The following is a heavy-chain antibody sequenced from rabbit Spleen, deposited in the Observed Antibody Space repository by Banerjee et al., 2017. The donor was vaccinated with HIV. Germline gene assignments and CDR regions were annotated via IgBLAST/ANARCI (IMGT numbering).Heavy chain of an antibody. Sequence: QEQLEESGGGLVKPEGSLTLTCKASGFSFSDRDVMCWVRQAPGKGLEWIACIYADSSSFTYYATWAKGRFTISRTSSTTVTLRMTSLTAADRAAYFCARDLPGVIGWNFNLWGQGTLVTVS. V-gene: IGHV1S45*01. CDR3: ARDLPGVIGWNFNL. J-gene: IGHJ4*01. D-gene: IGHD1-1*01. CDR2: IYADSSSFT. CDR1: GFSFSDRDV.